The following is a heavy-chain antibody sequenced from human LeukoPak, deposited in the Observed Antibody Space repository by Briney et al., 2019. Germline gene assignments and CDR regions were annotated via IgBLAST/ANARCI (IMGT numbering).Heavy chain of an antibody. CDR2: ISGSGGST. V-gene: IGHV3-23*01. D-gene: IGHD3-22*01. J-gene: IGHJ4*02. CDR3: AGKAYYDSSGYYGDY. Sequence: PGGSLRLSCAASGFTFSSYGMSWVRQAPGKGLEWVSAISGSGGSTYYADSVKGRFTISRDNSKNTLYLQMNSLRAEDTAVYYCAGKAYYDSSGYYGDYWGQGTLVTVSS. CDR1: GFTFSSYG.